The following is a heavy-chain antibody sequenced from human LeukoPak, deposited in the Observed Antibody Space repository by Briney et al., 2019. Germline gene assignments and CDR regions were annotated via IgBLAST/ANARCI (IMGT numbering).Heavy chain of an antibody. Sequence: GWFLPLSCAASGFIFGSYAMSWVRQAPGKGLEWVSGISGSGGSTYYADSVKGRFTISRHNSKNTLYLQMNSLRAEDTAVYYCAKVHSYCGGDCYSYFFDYWGQGTLVTVSS. D-gene: IGHD2-21*02. CDR3: AKVHSYCGGDCYSYFFDY. CDR1: GFIFGSYA. J-gene: IGHJ4*02. CDR2: ISGSGGST. V-gene: IGHV3-23*01.